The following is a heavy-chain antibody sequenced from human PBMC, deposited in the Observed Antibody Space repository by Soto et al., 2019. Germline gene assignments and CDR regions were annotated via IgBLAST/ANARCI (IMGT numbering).Heavy chain of an antibody. D-gene: IGHD6-13*01. CDR1: GFTFSSYG. CDR2: IWYDGSNK. CDR3: ARELAAAGTNYYYYGMDV. V-gene: IGHV3-33*01. Sequence: QVQLVESGGGVVQPGRSLRLSCAASGFTFSSYGMHWVRQAPGKGLEWVAVIWYDGSNKYYADSVKGRFTISRDNFKNTLYLQMNSLRAEDTAVYYCARELAAAGTNYYYYGMDVWGQGTTVTVSS. J-gene: IGHJ6*02.